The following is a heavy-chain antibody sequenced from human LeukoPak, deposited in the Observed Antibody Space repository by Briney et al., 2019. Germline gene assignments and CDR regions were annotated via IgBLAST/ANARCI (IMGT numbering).Heavy chain of an antibody. CDR3: AKSVQEPFYFEL. CDR2: IHYTGAT. CDR1: GGTFSGYY. Sequence: SETLSLTCAVYGGTFSGYYWSWIRQPPGKGLEWIGEIHYTGATNYKPSLKSRVTISGDPSKNQVSLRVSSVTAADTAVYYCAKSVQEPFYFELWGRGTLVTVSS. J-gene: IGHJ2*01. V-gene: IGHV4-34*08. D-gene: IGHD1-26*01.